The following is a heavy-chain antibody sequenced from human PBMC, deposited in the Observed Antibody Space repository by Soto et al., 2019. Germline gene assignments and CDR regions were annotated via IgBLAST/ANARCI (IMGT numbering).Heavy chain of an antibody. CDR3: VRGVHLTAADAFDV. CDR2: IYAGDSDS. V-gene: IGHV5-51*01. CDR1: GYSFTTYW. D-gene: IGHD3-10*01. Sequence: GESLKISCKGSGYSFTTYWIGWVRQMPGKDLEWMGIIYAGDSDSRYSPSFQGQVTISVDKSITTAYLQWSSLKASDTAMYYCVRGVHLTAADAFDVWGQGTMVTVSS. J-gene: IGHJ3*01.